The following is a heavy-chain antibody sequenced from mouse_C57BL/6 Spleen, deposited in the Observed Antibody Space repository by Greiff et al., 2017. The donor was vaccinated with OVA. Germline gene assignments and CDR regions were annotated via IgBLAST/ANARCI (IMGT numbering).Heavy chain of an antibody. CDR1: GYTFTDYY. J-gene: IGHJ2*01. V-gene: IGHV1-19*01. Sequence: VQLKESGPVLVKPGASVKMSCKASGYTFTDYYMNWVKQSHGKSLEWIGVINPYNGGTSYNQKFKGKATLTVDKSSSTAYMELNSLTSEDSAVYYCARKEEFDYWGQGTTLTVSS. CDR2: INPYNGGT. CDR3: ARKEEFDY.